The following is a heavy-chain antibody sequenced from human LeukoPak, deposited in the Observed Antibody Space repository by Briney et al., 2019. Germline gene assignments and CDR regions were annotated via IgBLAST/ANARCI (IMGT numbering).Heavy chain of an antibody. V-gene: IGHV1-2*02. D-gene: IGHD4-23*01. CDR3: ARDNSVEDTAWWFDP. CDR1: GYTFTGYY. J-gene: IGHJ5*02. CDR2: INPNSGFT. Sequence: ASVKVSCKASGYTFTGYYMHWVRQAPGQGLEWMGWINPNSGFTNYAQKFQGRVTMTRDTSISTAYMELSSLRSEDTAVYYCARDNSVEDTAWWFDPWGQGTLVTVSS.